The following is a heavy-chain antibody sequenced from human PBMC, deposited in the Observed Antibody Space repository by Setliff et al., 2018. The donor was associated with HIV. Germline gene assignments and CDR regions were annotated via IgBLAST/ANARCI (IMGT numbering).Heavy chain of an antibody. J-gene: IGHJ5*02. Sequence: GGSLRLSCTASGLTFTAYWMIWVRQAPGKGLEWVANINPDGSQKYYMDSLKGRFTISRDNARNSLYLQMNSLRAEDTAVYYCAKNLNWFDPWGQGTLVTVSS. CDR2: INPDGSQK. V-gene: IGHV3-7*03. CDR3: AKNLNWFDP. CDR1: GLTFTAYW.